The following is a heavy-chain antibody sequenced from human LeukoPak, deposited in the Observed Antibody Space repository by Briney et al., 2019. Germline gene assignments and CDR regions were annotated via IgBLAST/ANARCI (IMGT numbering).Heavy chain of an antibody. CDR1: GYTFTGYY. Sequence: ASVKVSCKASGYTFTGYYMHWVRQAPGQGLKWMGWINPNSGGTNYAQKLQGGVTMTTDTSTSTAYMELRSLRSDDTAVYYCARGQVITIFGVVIINWFDPWGQGTLVTASS. V-gene: IGHV1-2*02. D-gene: IGHD3-3*01. J-gene: IGHJ5*02. CDR3: ARGQVITIFGVVIINWFDP. CDR2: INPNSGGT.